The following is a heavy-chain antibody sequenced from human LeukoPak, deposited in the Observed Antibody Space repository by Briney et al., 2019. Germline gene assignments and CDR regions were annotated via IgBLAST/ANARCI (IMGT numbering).Heavy chain of an antibody. V-gene: IGHV4-34*01. Sequence: PSETLSLNCAVYGGSFSGYYWSWLRQPPGKGREWIGEINHSGSTNYNPSLKSRVTISVDTSKNQCYLKLSSVTAADTAVYYCARWYCSSTSCYSRSSYGMDVWGQGTTVTVSS. J-gene: IGHJ6*02. CDR3: ARWYCSSTSCYSRSSYGMDV. CDR1: GGSFSGYY. CDR2: INHSGST. D-gene: IGHD2-2*01.